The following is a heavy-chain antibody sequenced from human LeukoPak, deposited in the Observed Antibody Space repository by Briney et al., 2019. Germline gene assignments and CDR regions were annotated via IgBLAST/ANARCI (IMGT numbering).Heavy chain of an antibody. D-gene: IGHD2-2*01. V-gene: IGHV3-30*02. Sequence: PGGSLRLSCAASGFTFRSYGIHWVRQVPGKGLEWVAFIRYDGSSKYYADSVKGRFTISRDNSKNTLYLQMNSLRAEDTAVYYCARGENAAVVFDYWGQGTLVTVSS. CDR3: ARGENAAVVFDY. CDR2: IRYDGSSK. CDR1: GFTFRSYG. J-gene: IGHJ4*02.